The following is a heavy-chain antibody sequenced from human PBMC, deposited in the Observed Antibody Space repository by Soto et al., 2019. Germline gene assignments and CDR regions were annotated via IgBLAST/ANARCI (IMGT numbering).Heavy chain of an antibody. CDR2: IIPIFGTA. Sequence: QVQLVQSGAEVKKPGSSVKVSCKASGGTFSSYAISWVRQAPGQGLEWMGGIIPIFGTANYAKKFQGRVTITADESTSTAYMELSSLRSEDTAVYYCARASAIAAAGDYYYDMDVWGQGTTVTVSS. D-gene: IGHD6-13*01. V-gene: IGHV1-69*01. J-gene: IGHJ6*02. CDR3: ARASAIAAAGDYYYDMDV. CDR1: GGTFSSYA.